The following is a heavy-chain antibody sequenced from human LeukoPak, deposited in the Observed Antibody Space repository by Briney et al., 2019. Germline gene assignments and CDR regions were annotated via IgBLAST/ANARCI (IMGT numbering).Heavy chain of an antibody. CDR1: GDRVSSNSAA. CDR2: TYYRSDWYT. CDR3: AREGNYFDY. J-gene: IGHJ4*02. V-gene: IGHV6-1*01. D-gene: IGHD3-10*01. Sequence: SQTLSLTFALSGDRVSSNSAAWNWIRQSPSRGLEWLGRTYYRSDWYTDYAVSVKSRLTINSDTSKNQFSLQLNSVTPDDTAVYYCAREGNYFDYWGQGTLVTVSS.